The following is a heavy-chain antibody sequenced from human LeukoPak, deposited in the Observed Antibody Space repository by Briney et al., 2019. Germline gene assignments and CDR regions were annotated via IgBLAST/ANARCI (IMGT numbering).Heavy chain of an antibody. CDR1: GGTFSSYA. D-gene: IGHD6-6*01. Sequence: ASVKVSCKASGGTFSSYAISWVRQAPGQGLEWMGGIIPIFGTANYAQKFQGRVTITTDESTSTAYMELSSLRSEDTAVYYCARKRASSSSRWFDPWGQGTLVTVSS. CDR3: ARKRASSSSRWFDP. J-gene: IGHJ5*02. V-gene: IGHV1-69*05. CDR2: IIPIFGTA.